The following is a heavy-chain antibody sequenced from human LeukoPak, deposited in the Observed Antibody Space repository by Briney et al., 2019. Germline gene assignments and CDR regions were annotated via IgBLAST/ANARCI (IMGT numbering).Heavy chain of an antibody. J-gene: IGHJ4*02. CDR1: GFTFSRYA. Sequence: GGSLRLSCAASGFTFSRYAMSWVRQAPGKGLEWVSAISGSGVSTYYADSVKGRFTISRDNSKKTLYLQMNSLRAKDTAVYYCAKGPDDYYDSSGPDYWGQGTLVTVSS. CDR3: AKGPDDYYDSSGPDY. CDR2: ISGSGVST. V-gene: IGHV3-23*01. D-gene: IGHD3-22*01.